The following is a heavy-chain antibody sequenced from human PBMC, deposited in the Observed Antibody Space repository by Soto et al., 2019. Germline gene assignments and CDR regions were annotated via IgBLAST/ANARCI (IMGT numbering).Heavy chain of an antibody. Sequence: EVQLVESEGGLVQPGRSLRLSCAASGFTVDDYAMHWVRQVPGKGLEWVSGINWNSGSIGYGDSVKGRFAISRDNAKNSLHLQMNSLSAEDTAFYYCVKDESINWYSGHFRHWGQGTLFTVSS. V-gene: IGHV3-9*01. D-gene: IGHD6-13*01. J-gene: IGHJ1*01. CDR2: INWNSGSI. CDR1: GFTVDDYA. CDR3: VKDESINWYSGHFRH.